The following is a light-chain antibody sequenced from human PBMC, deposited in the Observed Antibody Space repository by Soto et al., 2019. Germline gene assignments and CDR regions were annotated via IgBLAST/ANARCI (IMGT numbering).Light chain of an antibody. CDR1: QSISSY. CDR3: QQSYNTPLT. Sequence: DIQMTQSPSTLSSSVGGRVTITCPASQSISSYLNWYQQKPGKAPKLLISVTSTLQSGVPSRFSGSASGTAFTLIISSLQPEDFATYYCQQSYNTPLTFGGGTKVDIK. V-gene: IGKV1-39*01. J-gene: IGKJ4*01. CDR2: VTS.